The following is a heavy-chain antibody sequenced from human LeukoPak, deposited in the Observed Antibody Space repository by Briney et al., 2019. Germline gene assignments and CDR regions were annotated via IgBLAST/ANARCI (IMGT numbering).Heavy chain of an antibody. D-gene: IGHD5-18*01. J-gene: IGHJ4*02. V-gene: IGHV3-23*01. CDR1: GFTFSSYA. Sequence: GGSLRLSCAASGFTFSSYAMSWVRQAPGKGLEWVSAISGSGGSTYYADSVKGRFTISRDNSKNTLYLQMNSLRAEDTAVYYCAKDGRGYSYGSDFDYWGQGTLVTVSS. CDR3: AKDGRGYSYGSDFDY. CDR2: ISGSGGST.